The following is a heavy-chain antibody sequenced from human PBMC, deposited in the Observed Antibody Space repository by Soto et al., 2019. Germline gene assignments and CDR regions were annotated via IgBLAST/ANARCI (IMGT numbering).Heavy chain of an antibody. J-gene: IGHJ4*02. CDR3: ARVGIVGAADDY. Sequence: GGSLRLSCAASGFTFSSYAMHWVRQAPGKGLEWVAVISYDGSNKYYADSVKGRFTISRDNSKNTLYLQMNSLRAEDTAVYYCARVGIVGAADDYWGQGTLVTVSS. V-gene: IGHV3-30-3*01. CDR1: GFTFSSYA. D-gene: IGHD1-26*01. CDR2: ISYDGSNK.